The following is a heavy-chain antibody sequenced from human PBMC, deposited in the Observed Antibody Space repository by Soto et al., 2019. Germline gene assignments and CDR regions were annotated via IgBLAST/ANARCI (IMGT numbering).Heavy chain of an antibody. CDR1: GFTFSSYA. V-gene: IGHV3-23*01. CDR2: ISGTGAGT. J-gene: IGHJ4*02. CDR3: AKDRDSSGLYSHFDY. D-gene: IGHD6-19*01. Sequence: GGSLRLSYAASGFTFSSYALTWVRQAPGKGLAWVSAISGTGAGTYYADSVKGRFTISRDNSKNTLYLQMNSLRAEDTAIYYCAKDRDSSGLYSHFDYWGQGALVTVSS.